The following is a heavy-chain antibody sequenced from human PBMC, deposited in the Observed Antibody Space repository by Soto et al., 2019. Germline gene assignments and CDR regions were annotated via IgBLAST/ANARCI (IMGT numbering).Heavy chain of an antibody. CDR1: GFTFSSYS. J-gene: IGHJ4*02. V-gene: IGHV3-48*01. CDR2: ISSSSSTI. D-gene: IGHD2-8*01. Sequence: GGSLRLSCAASGFTFSSYSMNWVRQAPGKGLEWVSYISSSSSTIYYADSVKGRFTISRDNAKNSLYLQMNSLRAEDTAVYYCARDRLMLYAVTRDFDYWGQGTLVTVSS. CDR3: ARDRLMLYAVTRDFDY.